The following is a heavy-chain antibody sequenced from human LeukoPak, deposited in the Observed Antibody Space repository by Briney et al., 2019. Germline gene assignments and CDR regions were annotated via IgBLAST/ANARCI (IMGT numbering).Heavy chain of an antibody. J-gene: IGHJ5*02. CDR3: ARGEVVTAMALWWFDP. CDR1: RFTFSTYA. V-gene: IGHV3-30-3*01. Sequence: GGSLRLSCAASRFTFSTYAMHWVRQAPGKGLEWVAVISYDGSNKYYADSVKGRFTISRDNSKNTLYLQVNSLRAEDTAVYYCARGEVVTAMALWWFDPWGQGTLVTVSS. D-gene: IGHD2-21*02. CDR2: ISYDGSNK.